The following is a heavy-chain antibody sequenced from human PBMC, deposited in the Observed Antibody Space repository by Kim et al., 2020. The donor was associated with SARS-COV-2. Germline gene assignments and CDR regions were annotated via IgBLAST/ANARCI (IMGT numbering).Heavy chain of an antibody. D-gene: IGHD2-21*02. CDR3: ASSYCGGDCYSAVGYFQH. CDR1: GYSFTSYW. Sequence: GESLKISCKGSGYSFTSYWIGWVRQMPGKGLEWMGIIYPGDSDTRYSPSFQGQVTISADKSISTAYLQWSSLKASDTAMYYCASSYCGGDCYSAVGYFQHWGQGTLVTVSS. CDR2: IYPGDSDT. V-gene: IGHV5-51*01. J-gene: IGHJ1*01.